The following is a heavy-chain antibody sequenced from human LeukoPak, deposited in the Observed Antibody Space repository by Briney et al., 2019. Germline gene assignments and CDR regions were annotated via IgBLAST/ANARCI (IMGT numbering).Heavy chain of an antibody. D-gene: IGHD1-26*01. CDR2: IYYSGST. V-gene: IGHV4-59*08. Sequence: SETLSLTCTVSGGSISSYYWSWIRQPPGKGLEWIGYIYYSGSTNYNPSLKSRVTISVDTSKDQFSLKLSSVTAADTAVYYCARLVPCSGSPNRCYFDYWGQGTLVTVSS. J-gene: IGHJ4*02. CDR1: GGSISSYY. CDR3: ARLVPCSGSPNRCYFDY.